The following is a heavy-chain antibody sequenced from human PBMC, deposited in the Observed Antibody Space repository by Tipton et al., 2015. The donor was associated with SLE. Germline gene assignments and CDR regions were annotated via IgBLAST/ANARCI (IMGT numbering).Heavy chain of an antibody. J-gene: IGHJ4*02. CDR2: IYTSGST. CDR3: ANLSRFLES. CDR1: GGSISSGSYY. V-gene: IGHV4-61*09. D-gene: IGHD3-3*01. Sequence: TLSLTCTVSGGSISSGSYYWSWIRQPAGKGLEWIGYIYTSGSTNYNPSLKSRVIISVDTSKNQFSLKLSSVTAADTAVYYCANLSRFLESWGQGTLVTVSS.